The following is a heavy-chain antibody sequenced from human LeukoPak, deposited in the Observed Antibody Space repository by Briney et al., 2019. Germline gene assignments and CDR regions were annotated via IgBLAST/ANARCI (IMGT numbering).Heavy chain of an antibody. Sequence: GGSLRLSCAASGFTFDDYAMHWVRQAPGKVLEWVSGISWISGSIGYADSVKGRFTSSRDNAKNSLYLQMNSLRAEDMALYYCARGIAAVIQGKGFDYWGQGILVTVSS. D-gene: IGHD6-13*01. CDR1: GFTFDDYA. J-gene: IGHJ4*02. CDR3: ARGIAAVIQGKGFDY. CDR2: ISWISGSI. V-gene: IGHV3-9*03.